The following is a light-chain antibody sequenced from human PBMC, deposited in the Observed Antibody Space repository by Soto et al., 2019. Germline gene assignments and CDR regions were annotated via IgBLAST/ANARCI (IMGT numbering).Light chain of an antibody. CDR2: WAS. Sequence: DTVMTPSPVSLAVSLDERATIYCHSHAIVLYNINNKNYLAWYQQKPGQPSKLLIYWASTRESGVPDRFSGTGSRTDFTLTISSLQAEEVAVYYCQQYYSTPRTFGKGTKVEFK. CDR1: AIVLYNINNKNY. V-gene: IGKV4-1*01. J-gene: IGKJ1*01. CDR3: QQYYSTPRT.